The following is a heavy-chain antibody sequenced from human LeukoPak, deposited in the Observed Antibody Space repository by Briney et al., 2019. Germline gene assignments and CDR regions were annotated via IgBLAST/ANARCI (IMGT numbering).Heavy chain of an antibody. CDR1: GYSFTSYW. Sequence: GESLKISCKGSGYSFTSYWIGWVRQMPGKGLEWMGIIYPGGSDTRYSPSFQGQVTISADKSISTAYLQWSSLKASDTAMYYCARQIAVADYYMDVWGKGTTVTVSS. D-gene: IGHD6-19*01. CDR2: IYPGGSDT. J-gene: IGHJ6*03. CDR3: ARQIAVADYYMDV. V-gene: IGHV5-51*01.